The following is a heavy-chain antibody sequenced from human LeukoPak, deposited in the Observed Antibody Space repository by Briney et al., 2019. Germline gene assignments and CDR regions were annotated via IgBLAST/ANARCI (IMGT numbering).Heavy chain of an antibody. V-gene: IGHV4-39*07. D-gene: IGHD6-19*01. CDR1: GGSISSSSYY. CDR3: ARLPGYSSGPKITDY. J-gene: IGHJ4*02. CDR2: INHSGST. Sequence: SETLSLTCTVSGGSISSSSYYWGWIRQPPGKGLEWIGEINHSGSTNYNPSLKSRVTISVDTSKNQFSLKLSSVTAADTAVYYCARLPGYSSGPKITDYWGQGTLVTVSS.